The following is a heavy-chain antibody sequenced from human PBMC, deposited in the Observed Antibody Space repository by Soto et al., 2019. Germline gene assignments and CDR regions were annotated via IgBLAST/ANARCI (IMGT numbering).Heavy chain of an antibody. CDR2: LIPILGTT. Sequence: QVQLVQSGAEVRKPGSSVKVSCKASGGTFSSDAVSWVRQAPGQGLEWMGGLIPILGTTHYAQKFQGRVTITADESTNTAYMALSSLRSDDTAVYYCARASGYVSGWYHDYWGRGTRVTVSS. CDR3: ARASGYVSGWYHDY. CDR1: GGTFSSDA. J-gene: IGHJ4*02. V-gene: IGHV1-69*01. D-gene: IGHD6-19*01.